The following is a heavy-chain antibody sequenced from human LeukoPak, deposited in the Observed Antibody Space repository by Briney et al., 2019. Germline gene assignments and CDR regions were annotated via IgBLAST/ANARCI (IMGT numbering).Heavy chain of an antibody. CDR3: ARQGYGGNSGYFDY. J-gene: IGHJ4*02. CDR2: INHSGST. V-gene: IGHV4-34*01. CDR1: GGSFSGYY. D-gene: IGHD4-23*01. Sequence: SETLSLTCAVYGGSFSGYYWSWIRQPPGKGLEWIGEINHSGSTNYNPSLKSRVTISVDTSKNQFSLKLSSVTAADTAVYYCARQGYGGNSGYFDYWGQGILVTVSS.